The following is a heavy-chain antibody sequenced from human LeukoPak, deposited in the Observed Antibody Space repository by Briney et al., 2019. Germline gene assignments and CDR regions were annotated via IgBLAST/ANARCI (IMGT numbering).Heavy chain of an antibody. CDR3: AGPPRPEMSGWYFY. CDR2: IYCSGTT. CDR1: GGSISRYY. D-gene: IGHD6-19*01. V-gene: IGHV4-59*08. J-gene: IGHJ4*02. Sequence: PSETLSLTCGVSGGSISRYYLGWIRQPPGKGLEWVGYIYCSGTTYYNPSLKSRVTISVDNSKNKFSLQLSSVTAADTAMYYCAGPPRPEMSGWYFYWGQGVLVTVPS.